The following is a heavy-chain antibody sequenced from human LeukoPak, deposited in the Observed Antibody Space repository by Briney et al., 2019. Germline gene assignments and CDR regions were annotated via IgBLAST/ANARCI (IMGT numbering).Heavy chain of an antibody. CDR1: GGSMNSYY. D-gene: IGHD6-13*01. Sequence: SETLSLTCTVSGGSMNSYYWSWIRQPPGKGLEWIGYIYYSGSTNYNPSLKSRVTISVDTSKNQFSLKMNSVTAADTAVYYCARHQFQQLVNDDAFDVWGQGTMVTVSS. CDR2: IYYSGST. CDR3: ARHQFQQLVNDDAFDV. J-gene: IGHJ3*01. V-gene: IGHV4-59*08.